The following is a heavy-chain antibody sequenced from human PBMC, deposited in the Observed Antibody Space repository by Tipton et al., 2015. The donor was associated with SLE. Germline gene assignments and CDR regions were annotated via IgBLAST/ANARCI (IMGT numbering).Heavy chain of an antibody. CDR2: IYHSGST. Sequence: TLSLTCAVSGGSISSSNWGSWVGQPPGKGLEWIGEIYHSGSTRYSPSFQGQVTISADKSISTAYLQWSSLKASDTAMYYCARQHDDAFDIWGQGTMVTVSS. CDR1: GGSISSSNW. D-gene: IGHD1-1*01. V-gene: IGHV4-4*02. J-gene: IGHJ3*02. CDR3: ARQHDDAFDI.